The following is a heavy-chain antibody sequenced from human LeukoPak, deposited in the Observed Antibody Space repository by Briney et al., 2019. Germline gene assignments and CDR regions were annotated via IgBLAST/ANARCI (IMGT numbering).Heavy chain of an antibody. Sequence: PGRSLRLSCAASGLTFSDYYMSWIRQAPGRGLEWVSYISSSGSTIYYADSVKGRFTISRDNAKNSLYLQMNSLRAEDTAVYYCASMRGYYRSLDVWGQGTTVTVSS. CDR2: ISSSGSTI. CDR1: GLTFSDYY. J-gene: IGHJ6*02. V-gene: IGHV3-11*01. D-gene: IGHD1-26*01. CDR3: ASMRGYYRSLDV.